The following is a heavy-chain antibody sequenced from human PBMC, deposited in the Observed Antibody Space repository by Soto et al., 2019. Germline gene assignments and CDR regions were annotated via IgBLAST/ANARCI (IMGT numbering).Heavy chain of an antibody. V-gene: IGHV1-69*05. CDR2: IMPIFRTA. D-gene: IGHD3-3*02. CDR1: GGTFSSSA. J-gene: IGHJ6*02. Sequence: QVQMVQSGAEVKKPGSSVKVSCKASGGTFSSSAFSWVRQAPGQGLEWMGGIMPIFRTADYAQKFQGRVTITPDESTSTAYMELSSLRSEDTGVYYCAGDKDRQQLGGNYYYIMDVWGQVTTVTVSS. CDR3: AGDKDRQQLGGNYYYIMDV.